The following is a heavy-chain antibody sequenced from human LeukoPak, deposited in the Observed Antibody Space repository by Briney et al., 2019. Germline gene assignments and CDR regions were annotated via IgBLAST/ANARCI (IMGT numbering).Heavy chain of an antibody. D-gene: IGHD4-17*01. Sequence: PSETLSLTCAVSGDSISGTNWWSWVRPSPGKGLEWIGEMYHTGSSNYNPSLKSRVTISVDKSKNQFSLRLSSVTAADTAVYYCSRLYGDYGWFDPGGQGTLVTVSS. V-gene: IGHV4-4*02. CDR2: MYHTGSS. CDR1: GDSISGTNW. CDR3: SRLYGDYGWFDP. J-gene: IGHJ5*02.